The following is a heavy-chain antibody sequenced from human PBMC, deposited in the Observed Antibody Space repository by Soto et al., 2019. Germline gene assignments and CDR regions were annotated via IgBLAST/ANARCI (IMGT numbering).Heavy chain of an antibody. CDR2: ISYDGSNK. CDR3: ARGLLIAARPKGLDY. J-gene: IGHJ4*02. Sequence: GSLRLSCAASGFTFSSYAMHWVRQAPGKGLEWVAVISYDGSNKYYADSVKGRFTISRDNSKNTLYLQMNSLRAEDTAVYYCARGLLIAARPKGLDYWGQGTLVTVS. V-gene: IGHV3-30-3*01. CDR1: GFTFSSYA. D-gene: IGHD6-6*01.